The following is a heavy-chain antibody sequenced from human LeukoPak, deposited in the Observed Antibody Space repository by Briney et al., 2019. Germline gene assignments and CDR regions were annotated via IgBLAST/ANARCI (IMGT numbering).Heavy chain of an antibody. CDR1: GFTFSSYA. Sequence: GGSLRLSCAASGFTFSSYAMSWVRQAPGKGLVWVSAISGGGGSTYYADSVKGRFTISRDNSKNTLYLQMNSLRAEDTAVYYCAKGTGRNSSIAASGTWGQGTLVTVSS. D-gene: IGHD6-13*01. CDR3: AKGTGRNSSIAASGT. V-gene: IGHV3-23*01. J-gene: IGHJ4*02. CDR2: ISGGGGST.